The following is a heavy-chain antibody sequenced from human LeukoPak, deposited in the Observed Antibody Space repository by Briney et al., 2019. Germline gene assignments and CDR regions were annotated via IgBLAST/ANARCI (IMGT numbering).Heavy chain of an antibody. Sequence: PGGSLRLSCAASGFIFSDYYMSWIRQAPGKGLEWVSGISWNSGSIGYADSVKGRFTISRDNAKNSLYLQMNSLRAEDTALYYCAKDRNYESQYYFDYWGQGTLVTVSS. CDR3: AKDRNYESQYYFDY. CDR1: GFIFSDYY. J-gene: IGHJ4*02. V-gene: IGHV3-9*01. CDR2: ISWNSGSI. D-gene: IGHD1-7*01.